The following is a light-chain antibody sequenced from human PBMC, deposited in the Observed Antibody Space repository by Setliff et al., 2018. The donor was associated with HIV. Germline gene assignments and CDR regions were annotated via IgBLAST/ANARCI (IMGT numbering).Light chain of an antibody. CDR2: GVS. Sequence: QSALTQPRSVSGSPGQSVTISCTGASSDVGGYNYVSWYQQHPDKAPKLIIYGVSKRPSGVPDRLSGSKSGNTASLTISGLQAEDEVDYYCCSYAGTYTSLYVVGTGTK. CDR3: CSYAGTYTSLYV. CDR1: SSDVGGYNY. V-gene: IGLV2-11*01. J-gene: IGLJ1*01.